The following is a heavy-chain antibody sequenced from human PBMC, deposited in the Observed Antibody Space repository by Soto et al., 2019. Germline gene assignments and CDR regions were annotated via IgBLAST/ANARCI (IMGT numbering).Heavy chain of an antibody. CDR2: IYYSGST. CDR1: GGSISSGGYY. Sequence: SETLSLTCTVSGGSISSGGYYWSWIRQHPGKGLEWIGYIYYSGSTYYNPSLKSRVAISIDTSKRQLSLKLWSLTAADTAVYYCVRGNSGWSPYRSRLFHFYYMDVWGKGTTVTVSS. J-gene: IGHJ6*03. V-gene: IGHV4-31*03. D-gene: IGHD6-19*01. CDR3: VRGNSGWSPYRSRLFHFYYMDV.